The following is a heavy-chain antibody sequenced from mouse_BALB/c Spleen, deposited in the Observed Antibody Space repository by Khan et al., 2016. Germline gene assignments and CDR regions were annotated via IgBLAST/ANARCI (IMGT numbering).Heavy chain of an antibody. CDR1: GYTFTNYC. Sequence: QIQLVQSGAELAKPGASVKMSCKASGYTFTNYCMHWVKQRPGQGLEWIGYINPSTGYTEYNQKFKDKATLTADTSSSTAYMQLSSLTSEDSAVYDGAASYYYGSSYYAMDDWGGGSSAIAAS. D-gene: IGHD1-1*01. J-gene: IGHJ4*01. CDR3: AASYYYGSSYYAMDD. CDR2: INPSTGYT. V-gene: IGHV1-7*01.